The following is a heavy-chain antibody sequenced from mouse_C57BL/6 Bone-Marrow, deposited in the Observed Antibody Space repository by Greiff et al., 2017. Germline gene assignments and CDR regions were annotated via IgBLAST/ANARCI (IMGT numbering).Heavy chain of an antibody. CDR3: ARQYRFITTVVAPFDY. CDR2: INSDGGST. Sequence: EVQLVESGGGLVQPGESLKLSCESNEYEFPSHDMSWVRKTPEKRLELVAAINSDGGSTYYPDTMERRFIISRDNTKKTLYLQMSSLRSEDTALYYCARQYRFITTVVAPFDYWGQGTTLTVSS. J-gene: IGHJ2*01. CDR1: EYEFPSHD. V-gene: IGHV5-2*01. D-gene: IGHD1-1*01.